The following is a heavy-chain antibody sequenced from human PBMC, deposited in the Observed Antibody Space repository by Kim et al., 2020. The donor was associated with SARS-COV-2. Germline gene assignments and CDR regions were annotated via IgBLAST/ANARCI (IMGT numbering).Heavy chain of an antibody. CDR2: IYYSGST. J-gene: IGHJ4*02. Sequence: SETLSLTCTVSGGSISSGGYYWSWIRQHPGKGLEWIGYIYYSGSTYYNPSLKSRVTISVDTSKNQFSLKLSSVTAADTAVYYCARGPMLSSSWPSYYFDYWGQGTLVTVSS. D-gene: IGHD6-13*01. CDR1: GGSISSGGYY. CDR3: ARGPMLSSSWPSYYFDY. V-gene: IGHV4-31*03.